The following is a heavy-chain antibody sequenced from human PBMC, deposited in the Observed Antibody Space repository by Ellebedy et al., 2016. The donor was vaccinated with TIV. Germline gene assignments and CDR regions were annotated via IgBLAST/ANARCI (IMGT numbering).Heavy chain of an antibody. CDR1: GFSFSTYG. J-gene: IGHJ4*02. V-gene: IGHV3-33*01. Sequence: PGGSLRLSCAASGFSFSTYGMHWVRQAPGQGLEWVAVIWYDGFNKDYADSVKGRFTIPRDNSKSTLYLEMKSLRVEDTAVYYCARGGATSSRYWRNWGQGALVTVSS. CDR2: IWYDGFNK. CDR3: ARGGATSSRYWRN. D-gene: IGHD2-2*01.